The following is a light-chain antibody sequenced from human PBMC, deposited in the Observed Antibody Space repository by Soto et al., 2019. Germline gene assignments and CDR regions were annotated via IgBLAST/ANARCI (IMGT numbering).Light chain of an antibody. CDR3: QQRVNWPPTWT. J-gene: IGKJ1*01. CDR2: AAS. Sequence: EIVLTQSPATLSLSPGDRATLSCRTSQTISGFIAWYQHRPGQAPRLLIYAASSRATGIPARFSGSGSGTDFTLTISSLEPEDSAVYYCQQRVNWPPTWTFGQGTKVEIK. CDR1: QTISGF. V-gene: IGKV3-11*01.